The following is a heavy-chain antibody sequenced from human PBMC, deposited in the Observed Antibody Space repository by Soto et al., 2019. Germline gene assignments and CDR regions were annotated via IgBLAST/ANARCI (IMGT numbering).Heavy chain of an antibody. V-gene: IGHV2-26*01. CDR2: IFSNDEK. CDR3: ARISHLLKYGDLYYFDY. D-gene: IGHD4-17*01. Sequence: QVTLKESGPVLVKPTEPLTLTCTVSGFSLSNARMGVSWIRQPPGKALEWLAHIFSNDEKSYSTSLKSRLTISKDTSKSQVVLTMTNMDPVDTATYYCARISHLLKYGDLYYFDYWGQGTLVTVSS. CDR1: GFSLSNARMG. J-gene: IGHJ4*02.